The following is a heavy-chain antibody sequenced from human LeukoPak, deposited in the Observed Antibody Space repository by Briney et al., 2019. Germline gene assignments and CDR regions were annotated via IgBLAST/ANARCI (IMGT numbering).Heavy chain of an antibody. CDR3: ACTGRAVAGPFDY. CDR1: GGTFSSYA. CDR2: IIPILGIA. J-gene: IGHJ4*02. Sequence: GASVKVSCKVSGGTFSSYAISWVRQAPGQGLEWMGRIIPILGIANYAQKFQGRVTITADKSTSTAYMELSSLRSEDTAVYYCACTGRAVAGPFDYWGRGTLVTVSS. V-gene: IGHV1-69*04. D-gene: IGHD6-19*01.